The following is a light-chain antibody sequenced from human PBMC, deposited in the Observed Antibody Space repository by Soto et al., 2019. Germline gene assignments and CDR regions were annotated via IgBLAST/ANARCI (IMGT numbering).Light chain of an antibody. CDR3: QQYGSSGT. V-gene: IGKV3-20*01. CDR1: QSVSNNY. J-gene: IGKJ1*01. CDR2: GAS. Sequence: LTPSPYSLSVSLGARATINCRASQSVSNNYLAWYQQKPGQAPRLLIYGASNRATGIPDRFSGSGSGTDFTLTISRLEPEDFAVYYCQQYGSSGTFGQGTKVDI.